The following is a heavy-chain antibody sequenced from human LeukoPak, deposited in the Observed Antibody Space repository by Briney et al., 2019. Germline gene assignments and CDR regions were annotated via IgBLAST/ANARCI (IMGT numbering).Heavy chain of an antibody. CDR3: TRTRGCSSTSCYADY. CDR1: GFTFSNYA. CDR2: ISGSGDST. D-gene: IGHD2-2*01. V-gene: IGHV3-23*01. Sequence: GGSLRLSCEASGFTFSNYAMTWVRQAPGKGLEWVSGISGSGDSTYYADSVKGRFTISRDNSKNMLYLQMNSLRAEDTAVYSCTRTRGCSSTSCYADYWGQGTLVTVSS. J-gene: IGHJ4*02.